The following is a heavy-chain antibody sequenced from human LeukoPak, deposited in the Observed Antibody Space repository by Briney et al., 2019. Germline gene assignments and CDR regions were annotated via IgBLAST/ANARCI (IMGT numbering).Heavy chain of an antibody. V-gene: IGHV3-30*18. CDR3: AKEGSTNYDILTGYYPPLYFDY. CDR2: ISYDGSNK. CDR1: GFTFSSYG. D-gene: IGHD3-9*01. J-gene: IGHJ4*02. Sequence: GGSLRLSCAASGFTFSSYGMHWVRQAPGKGLEWVAVISYDGSNKYYADSVKGRFTISRDNSKNTLYLQMNSLRAEDTAVYYCAKEGSTNYDILTGYYPPLYFDYWGQGTLVTVSS.